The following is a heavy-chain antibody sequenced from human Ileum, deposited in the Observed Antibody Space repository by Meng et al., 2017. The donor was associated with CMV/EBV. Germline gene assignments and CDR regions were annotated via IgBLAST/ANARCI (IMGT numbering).Heavy chain of an antibody. CDR1: GFTFSSYS. V-gene: IGHV3-21*01. CDR2: ISSSSSYI. CDR3: ARGYCSSTSCPYYYYYGMDV. J-gene: IGHJ6*02. Sequence: GGSLRLSCAASGFTFSSYSMNWVRQAPGKGLEWVSSISSSSSYIYYADSVKGRFTISRDNAKNSLYLQMNSLRAEDTAVYYCARGYCSSTSCPYYYYYGMDVWGQGTMVTVSS. D-gene: IGHD2-2*01.